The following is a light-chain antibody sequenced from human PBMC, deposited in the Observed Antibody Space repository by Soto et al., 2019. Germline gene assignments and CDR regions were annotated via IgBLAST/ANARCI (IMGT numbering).Light chain of an antibody. J-gene: IGKJ1*01. Sequence: DIPMTQSPSTLSGSVGDRVTITCRASQTISSWLAWYQQKPGKAPKLLIYKASTLQSGVPSRFSGSGSGTEFTLSISSLQPDDFATYYCQQYSSYWTFGQGTKVEIK. CDR3: QQYSSYWT. CDR1: QTISSW. V-gene: IGKV1-5*03. CDR2: KAS.